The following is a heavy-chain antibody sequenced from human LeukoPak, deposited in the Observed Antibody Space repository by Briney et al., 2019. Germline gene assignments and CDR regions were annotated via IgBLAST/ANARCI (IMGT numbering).Heavy chain of an antibody. Sequence: SQTLSLTCAISGDSVSNNNGAWNWIRQSPLRGLEWLGRTYYRSQWYNDYARSVMSRISVDPDTSENQFSLHLSSVTPDDTAVYYCAGGYAFDVWGQGTMVTVSS. CDR3: AGGYAFDV. CDR1: GDSVSNNNGA. V-gene: IGHV6-1*01. J-gene: IGHJ3*01. CDR2: TYYRSQWYN.